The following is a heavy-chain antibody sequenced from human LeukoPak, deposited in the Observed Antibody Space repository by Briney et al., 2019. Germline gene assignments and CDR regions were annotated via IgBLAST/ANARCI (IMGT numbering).Heavy chain of an antibody. CDR1: GGSISSYY. J-gene: IGHJ4*02. CDR3: ARHSGSSPHYFDY. D-gene: IGHD1-26*01. Sequence: PSETLSLTCTVSGGSISSYYWSWLRQPPGKGLEWIGFIYYSGSTHYKSSLKSRVTISVDTSKNQFSLRLTSVTAADTAVYYCARHSGSSPHYFDYWGQGTLVTVSS. V-gene: IGHV4-59*08. CDR2: IYYSGST.